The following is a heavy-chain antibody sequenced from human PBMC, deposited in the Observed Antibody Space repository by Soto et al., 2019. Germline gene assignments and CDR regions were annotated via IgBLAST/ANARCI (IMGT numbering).Heavy chain of an antibody. J-gene: IGHJ3*02. CDR3: ASADYYDILTGYYTPDAFDI. CDR1: GFTFSSYG. D-gene: IGHD3-9*01. Sequence: QVQLVESGGGVVQPGRSLRLSCAASGFTFSSYGMHWVRQAPGKGLEWVAVIWYDGSNKYYADSVKGRFTISRDNSKNTLYLQMNSLRAEDTAVYYCASADYYDILTGYYTPDAFDIWGQGTMVTVSS. CDR2: IWYDGSNK. V-gene: IGHV3-33*01.